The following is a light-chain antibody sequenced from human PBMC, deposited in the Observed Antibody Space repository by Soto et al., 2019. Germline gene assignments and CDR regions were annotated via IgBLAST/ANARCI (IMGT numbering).Light chain of an antibody. J-gene: IGKJ1*01. Sequence: EIVLTHSPATLSLSPGERATLSCRASQSVSSYLAWYQQKPGQAPRLLIYDASTRATGIPARFSGSGSGTEFTLTISSLQSEDFAVYYCQQYNNWPPWTFGQGTKVDI. V-gene: IGKV3-15*01. CDR2: DAS. CDR1: QSVSSY. CDR3: QQYNNWPPWT.